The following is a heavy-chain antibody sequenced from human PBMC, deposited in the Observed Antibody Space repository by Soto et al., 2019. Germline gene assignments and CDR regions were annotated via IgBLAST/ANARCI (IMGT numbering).Heavy chain of an antibody. CDR1: GFTFSSYA. Sequence: EVQLLESGGGLVQPGGSLRLSCAASGFTFSSYAMSWVRQAPGKGLEWVSAISGSGGSTYYADSVKGRFTISRDNSKNTLYLQMNSLRAEDTAVYYCAKASYCSGGSCYPGCDYWGQGTLVTVSS. CDR3: AKASYCSGGSCYPGCDY. CDR2: ISGSGGST. D-gene: IGHD2-15*01. J-gene: IGHJ4*02. V-gene: IGHV3-23*01.